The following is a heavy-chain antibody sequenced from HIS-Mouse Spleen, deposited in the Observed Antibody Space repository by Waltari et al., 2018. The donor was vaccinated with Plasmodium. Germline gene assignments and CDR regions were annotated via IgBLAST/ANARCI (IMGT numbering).Heavy chain of an antibody. J-gene: IGHJ5*02. CDR2: IYHSGST. D-gene: IGHD6-13*01. V-gene: IGHV4-38-2*02. CDR3: ARGVGYSSSWYWFDP. CDR1: GYSISSGYY. Sequence: QVQLQESGPGLVKPSETLSLTCTVSGYSISSGYYWGCIRQPPGKGLEWIGSIYHSGSTYYNPSLKSRVTISVDTSKNQFSLKLSSVTAADTAVYYCARGVGYSSSWYWFDPWGQGTLVTVSS.